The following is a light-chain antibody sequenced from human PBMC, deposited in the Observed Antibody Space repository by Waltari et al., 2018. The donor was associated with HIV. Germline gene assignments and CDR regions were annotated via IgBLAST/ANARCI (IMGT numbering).Light chain of an antibody. CDR3: HTWGPGIQV. Sequence: QVVLTQSPSASASLGASVKLTCTLSSGHTNYALAWHQQKPGKGPRSLMKVTSGGSHIKGDGIPDRFSGSSSGAERYLTISSLQSDDEADYYCHTWGPGIQVFGGGTKLTVL. CDR2: VTSGGSH. CDR1: SGHTNYA. J-gene: IGLJ2*01. V-gene: IGLV4-69*01.